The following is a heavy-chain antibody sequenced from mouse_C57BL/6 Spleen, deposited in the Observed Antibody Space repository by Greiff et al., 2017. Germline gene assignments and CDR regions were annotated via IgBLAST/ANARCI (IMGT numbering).Heavy chain of an antibody. CDR1: GFTFNTYA. Sequence: EVQGVESGGGLVQPKGSLKLSCAASGFTFNTYAMHWVRQAPGKGLEWVARIRSKSSNYATYYADSVKDRFTISRDDSPSMLYLQMNNLKTEDTAMYYCVRGYYSNYNYAMDYWGQGTSVTVSS. D-gene: IGHD2-5*01. J-gene: IGHJ4*01. CDR3: VRGYYSNYNYAMDY. CDR2: IRSKSSNYAT. V-gene: IGHV10-3*01.